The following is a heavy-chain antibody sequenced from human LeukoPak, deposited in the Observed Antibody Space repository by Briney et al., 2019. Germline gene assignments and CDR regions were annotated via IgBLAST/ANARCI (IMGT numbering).Heavy chain of an antibody. CDR3: ARSGVVTCHY. CDR1: GFTFSDYA. CDR2: INPDGGS. V-gene: IGHV3-23*01. Sequence: GGSLRLSCQASGFTFSDYAMSWIRQAPGKGLEWVSSINPDGGSFFADSVSGQSTISRDDSRSVVYLQMNTLSAEDTAVYYCARSGVVTCHYWGQGILVTVSS. D-gene: IGHD2-2*01. J-gene: IGHJ4*02.